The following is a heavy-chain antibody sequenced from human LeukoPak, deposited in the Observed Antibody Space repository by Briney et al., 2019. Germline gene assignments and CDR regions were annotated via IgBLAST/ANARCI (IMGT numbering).Heavy chain of an antibody. J-gene: IGHJ4*02. CDR2: IYSGGST. CDR3: ASPYYDILTGYYNVIGY. CDR1: GFTVSSNY. Sequence: GGSLRLSYAASGFTVSSNYMSWVRQAPGKGLEWVSVIYSGGSTYYADSVKGRFTISRDNSKNTLYLQMNSLRAEDTAVYYCASPYYDILTGYYNVIGYWGQGTLVTVSS. D-gene: IGHD3-9*01. V-gene: IGHV3-53*01.